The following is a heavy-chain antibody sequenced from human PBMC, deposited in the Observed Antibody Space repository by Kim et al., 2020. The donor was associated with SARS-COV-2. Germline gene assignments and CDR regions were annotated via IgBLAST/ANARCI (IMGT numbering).Heavy chain of an antibody. CDR3: AKQWGVDLWFGELLINY. Sequence: GGSLRLSCAASGFTFSSYAMSWVRQAPGKGLEWVSAISGSGGSTYYADSVKGRFTISRDNSKNTLYLQMNSLRAEDTAVYYCAKQWGVDLWFGELLINYWGQGTLVTVSS. J-gene: IGHJ4*02. V-gene: IGHV3-23*01. CDR2: ISGSGGST. D-gene: IGHD3-10*01. CDR1: GFTFSSYA.